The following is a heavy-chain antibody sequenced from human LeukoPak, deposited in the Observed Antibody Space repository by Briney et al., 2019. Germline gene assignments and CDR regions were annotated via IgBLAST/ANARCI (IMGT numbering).Heavy chain of an antibody. D-gene: IGHD5-18*01. CDR1: GGSISSYY. CDR2: IYYSGST. V-gene: IGHV4-59*08. CDR3: ARWGYSTAAES. Sequence: PSETLPLNCTVSGGSISSYYWSWIRQPPGKGPEWIGNIYYSGSTNYNPSLKSRVTISVDTSTNQFSLKLSSVTAADAAVYYCARWGYSTAAESWGQGTLVTVSS. J-gene: IGHJ5*02.